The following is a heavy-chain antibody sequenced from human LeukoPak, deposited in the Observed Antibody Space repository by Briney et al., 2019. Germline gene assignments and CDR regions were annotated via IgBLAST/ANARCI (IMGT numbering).Heavy chain of an antibody. V-gene: IGHV6-1*01. CDR2: TYNRSQSYN. CDR3: VVLVGNSWLDY. Sequence: SHTLSLTCTISGDNVSTNKATWIWITQSPSIDLEWLGRTYNRSQSYNDYAVSVKSRITITPDTSTNQFSLHLNSVTSDDRAVYYCVVLVGNSWLDYWGQGTLVTVSS. D-gene: IGHD2-8*01. J-gene: IGHJ4*02. CDR1: GDNVSTNKAT.